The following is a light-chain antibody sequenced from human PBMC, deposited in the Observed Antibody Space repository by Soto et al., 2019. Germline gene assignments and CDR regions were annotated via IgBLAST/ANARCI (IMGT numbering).Light chain of an antibody. CDR3: QQRSDWPWT. CDR2: DVS. Sequence: EIVLTQSPATLSLSPGERGTLSSRASESVTNYLAWYQQKPGQAPSLLVYDVSNRATGTPARFSGGGSGTDFTLTISNLEPEDFAVYYCQQRSDWPWTFGQGTKVDIK. CDR1: ESVTNY. J-gene: IGKJ1*01. V-gene: IGKV3-11*01.